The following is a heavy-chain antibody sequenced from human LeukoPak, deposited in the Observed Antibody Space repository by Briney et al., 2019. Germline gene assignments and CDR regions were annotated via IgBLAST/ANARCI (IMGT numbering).Heavy chain of an antibody. CDR2: IRNKANSYAT. V-gene: IGHV3-73*01. CDR3: TRHAAGGDTGGYPSDY. CDR1: GFTFSGSA. D-gene: IGHD2-8*02. J-gene: IGHJ4*02. Sequence: GGSLRLSCATSGFTFSGSAMHWVRQVSGEGLEWIGRIRNKANSYATLYAASVKGRFIISRDDSKNTAYLQMNSLKTEDTAMYYCTRHAAGGDTGGYPSDYWGQGTLVTVSS.